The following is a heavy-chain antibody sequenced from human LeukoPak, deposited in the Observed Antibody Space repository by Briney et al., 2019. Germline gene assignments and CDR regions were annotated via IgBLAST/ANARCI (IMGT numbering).Heavy chain of an antibody. Sequence: SETLSLTCAVYGASFSDYYWSWIRQPPGKGLEWIGEINHSGSTYYNPSLKSRVTISIDTSKNQFSLNLSSVTAADTVVYYCARAGFAGAPHRGTPFDYWGQGTLVTVSS. CDR3: ARAGFAGAPHRGTPFDY. CDR1: GASFSDYY. CDR2: INHSGST. J-gene: IGHJ4*02. V-gene: IGHV4-34*01. D-gene: IGHD1-1*01.